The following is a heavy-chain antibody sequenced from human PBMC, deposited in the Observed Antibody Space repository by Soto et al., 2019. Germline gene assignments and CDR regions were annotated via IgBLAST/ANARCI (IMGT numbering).Heavy chain of an antibody. J-gene: IGHJ3*02. CDR1: GGSITKTTYS. Sequence: QLQLQESGSGLVKPSQTLSLTCTVSGGSITKTTYSWHWIRQPPGKGLEWIGNVYHRGRTNYNPSLKSRVTISADTSRNEFSLRLDSVTAADTAMYYCARADYSDYGDALDIWGQGTMVTVSS. CDR2: VYHRGRT. V-gene: IGHV4-30-2*01. CDR3: ARADYSDYGDALDI. D-gene: IGHD4-17*01.